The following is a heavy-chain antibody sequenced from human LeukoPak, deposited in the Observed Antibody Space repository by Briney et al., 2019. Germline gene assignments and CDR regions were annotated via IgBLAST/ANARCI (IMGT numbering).Heavy chain of an antibody. Sequence: GGSLRLSCAASGFTFSSYEMNWVRQAPGKGLEWVSYISSSGSTIYYADSVKGRFTISRDNAKNSLYLQMNSLRAEDTAVYYCARDGRGEMVRGVIGAFDIWGQGTMVTVSS. CDR1: GFTFSSYE. CDR2: ISSSGSTI. D-gene: IGHD3-10*01. J-gene: IGHJ3*02. CDR3: ARDGRGEMVRGVIGAFDI. V-gene: IGHV3-48*03.